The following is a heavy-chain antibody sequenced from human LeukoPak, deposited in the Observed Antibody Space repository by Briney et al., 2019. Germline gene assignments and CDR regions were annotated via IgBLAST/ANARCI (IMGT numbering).Heavy chain of an antibody. Sequence: GGSLRLSCAASGFTFSSYSMNWVRQAPGKGLEWVSSISSSSSYIYYADSVKGRFTISRDNAKNSLYLQMNSLRAEDTAVYYWARDQIMSSSWYDGDAFDIWGQGTMVTVSS. V-gene: IGHV3-21*01. CDR3: ARDQIMSSSWYDGDAFDI. D-gene: IGHD6-13*01. CDR1: GFTFSSYS. CDR2: ISSSSSYI. J-gene: IGHJ3*02.